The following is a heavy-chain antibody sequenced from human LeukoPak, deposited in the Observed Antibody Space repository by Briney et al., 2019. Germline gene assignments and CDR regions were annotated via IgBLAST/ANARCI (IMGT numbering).Heavy chain of an antibody. V-gene: IGHV1-2*02. D-gene: IGHD2-2*01. J-gene: IGHJ6*03. CDR3: ARDLVVVPAATYMDV. Sequence: ASVKVSCKASGYTFTGYYMHWVRQAPGQGLEWMGWINPNSGGTNYAQKFQGRVTMTRDTSISTAYMELSRLRSDDTAVYYCARDLVVVPAATYMDVWGKRTTVTVSS. CDR2: INPNSGGT. CDR1: GYTFTGYY.